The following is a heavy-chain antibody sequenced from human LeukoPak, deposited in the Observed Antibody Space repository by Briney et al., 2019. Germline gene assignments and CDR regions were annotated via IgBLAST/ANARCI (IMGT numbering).Heavy chain of an antibody. CDR1: GFTFSSYW. V-gene: IGHV3-74*01. J-gene: IGHJ3*02. CDR3: AREQGGHSSGYYYARGVFDI. CDR2: INSDGSST. D-gene: IGHD3-22*01. Sequence: GGSLRLSCAAAGFTFSSYWMNWVRQAPGKGLGWVSRINSDGSSTSYADSVKGRFTISRDNAKNTLYLQMNSLRAEDTAVYYCAREQGGHSSGYYYARGVFDIWGQGTMVTVSS.